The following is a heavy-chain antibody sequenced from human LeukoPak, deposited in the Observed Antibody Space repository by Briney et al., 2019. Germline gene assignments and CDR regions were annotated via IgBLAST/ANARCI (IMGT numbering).Heavy chain of an antibody. Sequence: ASVKVSCKASGGTFSSYAISWVRQAPGQGLEWMGGIIPIFGTANYAQKFQGRVTITADESTSTAYMELSSLRSEDTAVYYCARTSSSWYPSYYYYYGMDVWGQGTTVTVSS. V-gene: IGHV1-69*13. CDR2: IIPIFGTA. CDR3: ARTSSSWYPSYYYYYGMDV. CDR1: GGTFSSYA. D-gene: IGHD6-13*01. J-gene: IGHJ6*02.